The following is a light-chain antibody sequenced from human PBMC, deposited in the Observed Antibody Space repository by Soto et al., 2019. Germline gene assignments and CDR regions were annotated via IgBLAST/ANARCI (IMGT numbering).Light chain of an antibody. J-gene: IGKJ1*01. CDR3: QQYGSSPWT. Sequence: EIVLTQSPGTLSLSLGERATLSCRASQRITNNYLAWYQQKPGQAPRLLIYLASNRAAGIPDRFSGSGSGADLTLTIHRLEPEDFAVYHCQQYGSSPWTFGQGTTVDIQ. V-gene: IGKV3-20*01. CDR1: QRITNNY. CDR2: LAS.